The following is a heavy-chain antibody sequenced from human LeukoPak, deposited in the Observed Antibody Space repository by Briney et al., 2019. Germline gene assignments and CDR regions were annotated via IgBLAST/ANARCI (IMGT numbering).Heavy chain of an antibody. Sequence: SDTLSLTCTVSGGYISSYYWSWIRQPAGKGLEWIGRIYTTGSTNYNPSLKSRVTISVDTSKNQFSLKLSSVTAADTAVYHCARVVPPGYDILTGYLPWDQGTLVTVSS. CDR2: IYTTGST. J-gene: IGHJ5*02. CDR3: ARVVPPGYDILTGYLP. D-gene: IGHD3-9*01. CDR1: GGYISSYY. V-gene: IGHV4-4*07.